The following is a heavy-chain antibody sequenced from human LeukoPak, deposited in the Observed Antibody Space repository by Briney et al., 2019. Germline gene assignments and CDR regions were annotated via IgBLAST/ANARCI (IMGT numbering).Heavy chain of an antibody. CDR1: EFTFVSYW. CDR3: ASDAPGNTARDY. D-gene: IGHD5-18*01. CDR2: INGYGSST. J-gene: IGHJ4*02. V-gene: IGHV3-74*01. Sequence: VGSLRLSCAASEFTFVSYWMHWVRQAPGKGLVWVSRINGYGSSTDFADSVKGRFTISRDNAKNTLYLQMNSLRAEDTAVYYCASDAPGNTARDYCGQGTLVTVSS.